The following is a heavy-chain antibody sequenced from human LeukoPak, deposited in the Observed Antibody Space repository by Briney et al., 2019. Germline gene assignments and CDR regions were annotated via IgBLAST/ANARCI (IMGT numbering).Heavy chain of an antibody. D-gene: IGHD4-17*01. CDR3: VTDQDYGEYVLGYFDY. CDR2: ISPYKGNA. Sequence: ASVKVSCKASDYTFSTYVISWVRQAPGQGPEWMGWISPYKGNAIYAQKLQGRVTMTTDTSTGTAYMELRSLTSDDTAVYYCVTDQDYGEYVLGYFDYWGQGTLVTVSS. CDR1: DYTFSTYV. J-gene: IGHJ4*02. V-gene: IGHV1-18*01.